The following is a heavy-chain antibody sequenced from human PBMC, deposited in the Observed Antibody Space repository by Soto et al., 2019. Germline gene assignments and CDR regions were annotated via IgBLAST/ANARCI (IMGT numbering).Heavy chain of an antibody. CDR2: ITETGSDT. CDR1: GFTFSNFV. J-gene: IGHJ6*02. CDR3: TKASADRHHMDV. Sequence: EVQLLESGGGLVQPGGSLRLSCAASGFTFSNFVLRWVRQAPGKGLEWVSTITETGSDTFYTDSVKGRFTISRDNSKNRLYLQMSSLSAEDTALYYCTKASADRHHMDVWGQGTTVTVAS. V-gene: IGHV3-23*01.